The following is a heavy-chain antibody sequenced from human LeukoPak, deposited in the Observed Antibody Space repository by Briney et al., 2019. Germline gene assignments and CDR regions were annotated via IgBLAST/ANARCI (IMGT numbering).Heavy chain of an antibody. CDR2: ISFDGIYR. CDR1: GFTFSSSV. Sequence: GGSLRLSCAASGFTFSSSVIHWVRQAPGKGLEWVAVISFDGIYRNYADSVKGRFTVSRDNSKNTVFLQMNSLRPEDTAVYYCANNYYDSSGLDYWGQGTLVTVSS. V-gene: IGHV3-30*18. D-gene: IGHD3-22*01. J-gene: IGHJ4*02. CDR3: ANNYYDSSGLDY.